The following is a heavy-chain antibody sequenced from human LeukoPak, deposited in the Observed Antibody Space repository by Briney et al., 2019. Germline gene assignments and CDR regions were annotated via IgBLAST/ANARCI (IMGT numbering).Heavy chain of an antibody. CDR1: GFTFSSYE. V-gene: IGHV3-23*01. J-gene: IGHJ4*02. CDR2: ISGSGGST. Sequence: GGSLRLSCAASGFTFSSYEMNWVRQAPGKVLEWVSAISGSGGSTYYADSVKGRFTVSRDNSKNTLYLQMNSLRAEDTAVYYCAKPPNYYDSSGYYSWGQGTLVTVSS. CDR3: AKPPNYYDSSGYYS. D-gene: IGHD3-22*01.